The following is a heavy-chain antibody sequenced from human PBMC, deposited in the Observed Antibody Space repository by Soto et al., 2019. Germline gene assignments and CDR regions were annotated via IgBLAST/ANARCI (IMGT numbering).Heavy chain of an antibody. CDR3: VVVAAHDAFDI. V-gene: IGHV3-30*03. CDR1: GFTFSSYG. Sequence: SLRLSCAASGFTFSSYGMHWVRQAPGKGLEWVAVISYDGSNKYYADSVKGRFTISRDNSKNTLYLQMNSLRAEDTAVYYCVVVAAHDAFDIWGQGTMVTVSS. CDR2: ISYDGSNK. D-gene: IGHD2-15*01. J-gene: IGHJ3*02.